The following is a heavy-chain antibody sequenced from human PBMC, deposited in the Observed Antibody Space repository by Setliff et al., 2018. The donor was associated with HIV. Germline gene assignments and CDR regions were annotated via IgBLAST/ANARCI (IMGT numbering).Heavy chain of an antibody. CDR3: ARSVSSSWYDY. CDR2: IFHTGSS. V-gene: IGHV4-59*12. J-gene: IGHJ4*02. CDR1: GGSMSNYY. D-gene: IGHD6-13*01. Sequence: SETLSLTCSVSGGSMSNYYWSWVRQPPGKGLEWMGDIFHTGSSTYNPSLKSRVSLSVDTSKNQFSLKLSSVTAADTAVYYCARSVSSSWYDYWGQGTLVTVSS.